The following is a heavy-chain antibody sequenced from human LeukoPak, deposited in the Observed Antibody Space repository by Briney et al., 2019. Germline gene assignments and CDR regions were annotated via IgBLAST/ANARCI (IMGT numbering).Heavy chain of an antibody. CDR2: ISDSGDAT. D-gene: IGHD2-2*01. CDR1: GFTFRTFA. Sequence: GGSLRLSCAASGFTFRTFAMSWVRQAPGKELEWASAISDSGDATYYAHSVKGRFTISRDNSKNTLYLQMSDLRVEDTAVYFCAGARYCGSSSCYSWFDPWGQGTLVTVSS. V-gene: IGHV3-23*01. CDR3: AGARYCGSSSCYSWFDP. J-gene: IGHJ5*02.